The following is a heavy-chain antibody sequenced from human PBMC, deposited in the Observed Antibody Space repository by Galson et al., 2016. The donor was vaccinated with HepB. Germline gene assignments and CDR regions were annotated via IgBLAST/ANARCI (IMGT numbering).Heavy chain of an antibody. Sequence: SLRLSCAASGFTFRNYALSWVRRAPGKGLEWVSHIDGRTTKTHYADPVRGRFSIYRDNSRDTLYLQMDSLTAEDSAIYYCTTWLSHHFDYWGQGTRVTVSS. D-gene: IGHD6-19*01. CDR3: TTWLSHHFDY. V-gene: IGHV3-23*01. J-gene: IGHJ4*02. CDR1: GFTFRNYA. CDR2: IDGRTTKT.